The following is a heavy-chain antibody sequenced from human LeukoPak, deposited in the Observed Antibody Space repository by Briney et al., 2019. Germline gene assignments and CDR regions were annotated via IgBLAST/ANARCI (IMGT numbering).Heavy chain of an antibody. J-gene: IGHJ3*01. CDR2: INADGSTT. CDR1: GFTFGNSW. Sequence: GGSLRLSCAASGFTFGNSWVHWVRQAPGKGLVWVSLINADGSTTTYADSVKGRFTISRGNARNTLSLQMNSLTIEDTAVYYCVVVVEPPDSDGFDVWGQGTMITVSS. V-gene: IGHV3-74*01. D-gene: IGHD1-14*01. CDR3: VVVVEPPDSDGFDV.